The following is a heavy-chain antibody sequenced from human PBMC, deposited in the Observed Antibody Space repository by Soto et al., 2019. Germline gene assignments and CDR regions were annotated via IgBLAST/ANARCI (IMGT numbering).Heavy chain of an antibody. D-gene: IGHD2-15*01. CDR1: GFIFNEYG. J-gene: IGHJ4*02. CDR2: IWYDGSNK. CDR3: ARWGCSGSNCNLNQRSFDL. V-gene: IGHV3-33*03. Sequence: QVQLVESGGGVVQPGRSLRLSCAASGFIFNEYGMHWVRQAPGKGLEWVAVIWYDGSNKYYADSVKGRFTFSRDNSKNTMSLQMNSGRAEDTAVYYCARWGCSGSNCNLNQRSFDLWGQGTLVTVSS.